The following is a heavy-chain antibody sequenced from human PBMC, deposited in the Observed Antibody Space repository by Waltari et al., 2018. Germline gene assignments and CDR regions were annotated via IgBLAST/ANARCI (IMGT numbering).Heavy chain of an antibody. CDR1: GGSISGYY. Sequence: QVQLQESGPGLAQPSETLSLTCPGSGGSISGYYWTWIRQPPGKGLEWIGYIYDSGSTNYNPSLKSRVTISVDTSKNQFSLKLSSVTAADTAVYYCARERGGYGMDVWGQGTTVTVSS. CDR3: ARERGGYGMDV. J-gene: IGHJ6*02. D-gene: IGHD3-16*01. CDR2: IYDSGST. V-gene: IGHV4-59*01.